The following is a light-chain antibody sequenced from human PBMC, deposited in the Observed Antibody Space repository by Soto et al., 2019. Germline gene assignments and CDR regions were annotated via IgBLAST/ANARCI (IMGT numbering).Light chain of an antibody. CDR1: SNDVGNYNY. CDR2: EVS. CDR3: SSYSGTNNLVI. V-gene: IGLV2-8*01. Sequence: QSALTQPPSASGSPGQSVTISCTGTSNDVGNYNYVSWYQQHPGKAPKVLISEVSKRPSGVPDRFSGSKSGNMASLTVSGLQAEDEADYYCSSYSGTNNLVIFGGGTQLTVL. J-gene: IGLJ2*01.